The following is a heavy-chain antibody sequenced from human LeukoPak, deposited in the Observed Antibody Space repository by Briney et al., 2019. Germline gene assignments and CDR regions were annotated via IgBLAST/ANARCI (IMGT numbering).Heavy chain of an antibody. D-gene: IGHD3-22*01. CDR3: ASRNYYDSSGYYYYYFDY. J-gene: IGHJ4*02. CDR2: ISGGGTST. Sequence: GGSLRLSCAASGFTFSNYAMSWVRQAPGKGLEWVSGISGGGTSTYYADSVKGRFTISRDNSKNTLYLQMNSLRAEDTAVYYCASRNYYDSSGYYYYYFDYWGQGILVTVSS. CDR1: GFTFSNYA. V-gene: IGHV3-23*01.